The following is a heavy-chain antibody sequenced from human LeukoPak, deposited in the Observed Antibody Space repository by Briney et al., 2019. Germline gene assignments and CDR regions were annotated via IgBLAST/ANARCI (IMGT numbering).Heavy chain of an antibody. D-gene: IGHD5-12*01. J-gene: IGHJ5*02. CDR1: GGSISSDY. V-gene: IGHV4-4*07. CDR2: IYTSGST. CDR3: ARDSPGAGYSGYDSFFWFDP. Sequence: SETLSLTCTVSGGSISSDYWSWIRQPAGKGLEWIGRIYTSGSTNYNPSLKSRVTMSVDTSKNQSSLKLSSVTAADTAVYYCARDSPGAGYSGYDSFFWFDPWGQGTLVTVSS.